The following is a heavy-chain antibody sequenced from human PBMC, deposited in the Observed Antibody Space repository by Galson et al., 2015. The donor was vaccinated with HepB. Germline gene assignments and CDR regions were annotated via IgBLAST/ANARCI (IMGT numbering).Heavy chain of an antibody. V-gene: IGHV3-30*18. CDR3: AKLLITMVRGDSKHHMDV. J-gene: IGHJ6*02. CDR2: ISYDGSNK. D-gene: IGHD3-10*01. CDR1: GFTFSSYG. Sequence: SLRLSCAASGFTFSSYGMHWVRQAPGKGLEWVAVISYDGSNKYYADSVKGRFTISRDNSKNTLYLQMNSLRAEDTAVYYCAKLLITMVRGDSKHHMDVWGQGTTVTVSS.